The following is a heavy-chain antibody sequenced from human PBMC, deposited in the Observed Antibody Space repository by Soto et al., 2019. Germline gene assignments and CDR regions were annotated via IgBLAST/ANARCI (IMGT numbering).Heavy chain of an antibody. CDR2: ISWHSGSI. CDR3: AKDTYYHDSSGYNYFEY. D-gene: IGHD3-22*01. V-gene: IGHV3-9*01. Sequence: EVQLVQSGGGLVQPGRSLRLSCEASGFNFAEYAMHWFRQAPGKGLEWVSGISWHSGSIAYADSVKGRFTISRDNAEKSLYMRMTSLRAEDTALYYVAKDTYYHDSSGYNYFEYWGQGTRVTASS. J-gene: IGHJ4*02. CDR1: GFNFAEYA.